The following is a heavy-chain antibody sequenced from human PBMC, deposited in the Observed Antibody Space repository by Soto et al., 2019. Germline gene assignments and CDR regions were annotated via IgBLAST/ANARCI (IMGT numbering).Heavy chain of an antibody. J-gene: IGHJ4*02. D-gene: IGHD6-19*01. CDR2: INAGNGNT. CDR3: AREAPRVAVDGTFGG. Sequence: QVQLVQSGAEVKKPGASVKVSCKASGYTFTSYAMHWVRQAPGQRLEWMGWINAGNGNTKYSQKFQGRVTTTRDTSASTAYMELSSVRSEDTAVYYCAREAPRVAVDGTFGGWGQGTLVTVSS. V-gene: IGHV1-3*01. CDR1: GYTFTSYA.